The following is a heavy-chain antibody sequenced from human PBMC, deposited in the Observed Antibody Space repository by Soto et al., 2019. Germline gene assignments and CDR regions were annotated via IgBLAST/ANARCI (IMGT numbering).Heavy chain of an antibody. CDR3: AREGGTLCGYSYGYDY. D-gene: IGHD5-18*01. J-gene: IGHJ4*02. V-gene: IGHV4-31*03. CDR2: IYYSGST. CDR1: GGSISSGGYY. Sequence: QVQLQESGPGLVKPSQTLSLTCTVSGGSISSGGYYWSWIRQHPGKGLEWIGYIYYSGSTYYNPSLKSRVTKSVYTSKNQFSLKLSSVTAADTAVYYCAREGGTLCGYSYGYDYWGQGTLVTVSS.